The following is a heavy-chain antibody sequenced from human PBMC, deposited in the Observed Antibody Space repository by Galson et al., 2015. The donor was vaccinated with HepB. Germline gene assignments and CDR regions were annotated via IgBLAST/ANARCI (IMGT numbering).Heavy chain of an antibody. CDR2: INTNTGKP. CDR1: GYTFNNFA. CDR3: ARTPYYGSGSYYNGWFDP. D-gene: IGHD3-10*01. Sequence: SVKVSCKASGYTFNNFAVNWVRQAPGQGLEWMGWINTNTGKPTYAQGFTGRFVFSLDTSVTTAYLQISSLKAEDIAVYCCARTPYYGSGSYYNGWFDPWGQGTLVTVSS. V-gene: IGHV7-4-1*02. J-gene: IGHJ5*02.